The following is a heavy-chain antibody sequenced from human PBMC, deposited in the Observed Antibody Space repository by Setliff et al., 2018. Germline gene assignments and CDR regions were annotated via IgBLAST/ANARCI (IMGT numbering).Heavy chain of an antibody. J-gene: IGHJ2*01. Sequence: ASVKVSCKASGYTFISYDISWVRQAPGQGLEWMGWISIDDDRTKYAQKFQGRVTMTADTSTSTAYMELRSLRSEDTAVYYCARGSQHDIVVVPAASWYFDLWGRGTLVTVSS. CDR3: ARGSQHDIVVVPAASWYFDL. D-gene: IGHD2-2*01. CDR2: ISIDDDRT. V-gene: IGHV1-18*01. CDR1: GYTFISYD.